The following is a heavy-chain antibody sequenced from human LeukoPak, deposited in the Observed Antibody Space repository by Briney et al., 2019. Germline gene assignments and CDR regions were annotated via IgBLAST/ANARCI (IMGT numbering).Heavy chain of an antibody. CDR2: IYHSGST. J-gene: IGHJ6*02. Sequence: PQTLSLTCAVSGGSISSGGYSWSWIRQPPGKGLEWIGYIYHSGSTYYNPSLKSRVTISVDRSKNQFSLKLSSVTAADTAVYYCARGAYYYYYGMDVWGQGTTVTVSS. CDR3: ARGAYYYYYGMDV. V-gene: IGHV4-30-2*01. CDR1: GGSISSGGYS.